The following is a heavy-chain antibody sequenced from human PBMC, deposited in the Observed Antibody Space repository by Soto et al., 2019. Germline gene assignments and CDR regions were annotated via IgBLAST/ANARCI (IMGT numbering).Heavy chain of an antibody. CDR3: SRSSNDYGDRSDAFDI. Sequence: QVQLVESGGGVVQPGRSLRLSCAASGFTFSSYGMHWVRQAPGKGLEWVAGIWYDGSNKYYADSVKGRFTISRDNSKNTLYLQMNSLRAEDTAVYYCSRSSNDYGDRSDAFDIWGQGTMFTVSS. J-gene: IGHJ3*02. CDR2: IWYDGSNK. V-gene: IGHV3-33*01. D-gene: IGHD4-17*01. CDR1: GFTFSSYG.